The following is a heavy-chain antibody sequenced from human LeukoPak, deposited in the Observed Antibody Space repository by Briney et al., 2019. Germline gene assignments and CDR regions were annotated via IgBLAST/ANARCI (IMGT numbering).Heavy chain of an antibody. CDR3: ATKQWLAPPPDS. Sequence: GSLRLSCAASGFTFSKYWMLWVRQAPGKGLESVSRINTDGTVTTYADSVKGRFTVPRDNADNTMFLQMNSVRDEDTAVYYCATKQWLAPPPDSWGQGTPVTVSS. CDR1: GFTFSKYW. D-gene: IGHD6-19*01. V-gene: IGHV3-74*01. CDR2: INTDGTVT. J-gene: IGHJ4*02.